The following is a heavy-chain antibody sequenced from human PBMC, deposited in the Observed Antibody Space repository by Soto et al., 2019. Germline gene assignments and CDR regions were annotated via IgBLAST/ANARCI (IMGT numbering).Heavy chain of an antibody. J-gene: IGHJ3*02. D-gene: IGHD3-9*01. V-gene: IGHV3-66*01. CDR1: GFTVSSNY. CDR3: ARDQSQLSVPRYFDWPLAFDI. CDR2: IYSGGST. Sequence: GGSLRLSCAASGFTVSSNYMSWVRQAPGKGLEWVSVIYSGGSTYYADSVKGRFTISRDNSKNTLYLQMNSLRAEDTAVYYCARDQSQLSVPRYFDWPLAFDIWGQGTMVTVSS.